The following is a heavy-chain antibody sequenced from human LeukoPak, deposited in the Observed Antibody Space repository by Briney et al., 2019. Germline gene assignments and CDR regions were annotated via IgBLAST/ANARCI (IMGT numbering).Heavy chain of an antibody. D-gene: IGHD6-19*01. V-gene: IGHV4-59*08. CDR1: GGSISSYY. CDR2: IYYSGGT. CDR3: ARGGSSGWSDY. J-gene: IGHJ4*02. Sequence: SETLSLTCTVSGGSISSYYWSWIRQPPGKGLEWIGYIYYSGGTNYNPSLKSRVTISVDTSKNQFSLKLSSLTAADTAVYYCARGGSSGWSDYWGQGTLVTVSS.